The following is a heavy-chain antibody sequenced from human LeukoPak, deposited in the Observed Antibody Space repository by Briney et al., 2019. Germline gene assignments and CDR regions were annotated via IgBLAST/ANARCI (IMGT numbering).Heavy chain of an antibody. V-gene: IGHV3-48*03. Sequence: GGSLRLSCAASGFTFSTYEMNWVRQAPGKGLEWVSYIGSSGSTIYYAGSVKGRFTVSRDNAKNSLYLQMTSLRVEDTAIYYCARWNYVSGGWALDCWGQGTLVTVSS. CDR3: ARWNYVSGGWALDC. D-gene: IGHD3-10*01. CDR2: IGSSGSTI. CDR1: GFTFSTYE. J-gene: IGHJ4*02.